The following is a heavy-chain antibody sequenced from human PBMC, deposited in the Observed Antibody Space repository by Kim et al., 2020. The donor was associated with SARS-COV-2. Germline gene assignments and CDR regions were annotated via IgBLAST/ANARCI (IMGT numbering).Heavy chain of an antibody. CDR1: GVSLSSDY. V-gene: IGHV4-4*07. J-gene: IGHJ4*02. CDR2: IFTSGRT. Sequence: SETLSLICTVSGVSLSSDYWSCNLRPPGKGLQWFGRIFTSGRTNYNPPPLSRLTITADETSNHLSLMLSSVITAAAAAYYYCATIGQWGQGTLVTFSS. CDR3: CATIGQ. D-gene: IGHD2-21*01.